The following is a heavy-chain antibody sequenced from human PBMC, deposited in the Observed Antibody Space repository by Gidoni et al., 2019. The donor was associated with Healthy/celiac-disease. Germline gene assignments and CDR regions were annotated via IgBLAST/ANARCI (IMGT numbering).Heavy chain of an antibody. CDR3: ARGGYTKTEPPYFDY. Sequence: QLQLPESGSGLVKPSQTLSLTCAVSGGSISSGGYSWSWIRQPPGKGLEWIGYIYHSGSTYYNPSLKSRVTISVDRSKNQFSLKLSSVTAADTAVYYCARGGYTKTEPPYFDYWGQGTLVTVSS. J-gene: IGHJ4*02. D-gene: IGHD3-22*01. CDR2: IYHSGST. V-gene: IGHV4-30-2*01. CDR1: GGSISSGGYS.